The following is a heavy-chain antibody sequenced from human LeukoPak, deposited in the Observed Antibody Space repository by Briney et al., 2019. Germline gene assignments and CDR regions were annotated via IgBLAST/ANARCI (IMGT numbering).Heavy chain of an antibody. CDR1: GGSFSGYY. V-gene: IGHV4-34*01. Sequence: PSETLSLTCAVYGGSFSGYYWSWIRQPPGKGLEWIGEINHSGSTNYNPSLKRRVTIPVDTSKNQFSLKLSSVTAADSAVYYCARVPYYYGMDVWGQGTTVTVSS. CDR3: ARVPYYYGMDV. CDR2: INHSGST. J-gene: IGHJ6*02.